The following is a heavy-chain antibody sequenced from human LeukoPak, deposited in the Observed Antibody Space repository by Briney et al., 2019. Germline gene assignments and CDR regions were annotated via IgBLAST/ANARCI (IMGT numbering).Heavy chain of an antibody. CDR1: GFTFSTYW. D-gene: IGHD6-13*01. V-gene: IGHV3-74*01. CDR2: INSDGSRT. Sequence: GGSLRLSCSASGFTFSTYWMHWVRQAPGKGLVWVSRINSDGSRTGYADSVKGRFTISRDNAKNTLYLQMNSLRAEDTAVYHCARGTAADGVFDNWGQGTMVTVSS. J-gene: IGHJ3*02. CDR3: ARGTAADGVFDN.